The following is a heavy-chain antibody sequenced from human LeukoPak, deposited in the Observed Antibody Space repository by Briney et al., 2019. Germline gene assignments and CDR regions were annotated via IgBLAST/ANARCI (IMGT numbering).Heavy chain of an antibody. CDR3: ARGATPGSGSRNSFDP. J-gene: IGHJ5*02. V-gene: IGHV4-34*01. CDR2: INHSGST. D-gene: IGHD3-10*01. Sequence: SETLSLTCAVYGGSFTGYYWSWIRQPPGKGLEWIGEINHSGSTNYNPSLKSRVTISVDTSKNQFSLKLSSVTAADTAVYYCARGATPGSGSRNSFDPWGQGTLVTVSS. CDR1: GGSFTGYY.